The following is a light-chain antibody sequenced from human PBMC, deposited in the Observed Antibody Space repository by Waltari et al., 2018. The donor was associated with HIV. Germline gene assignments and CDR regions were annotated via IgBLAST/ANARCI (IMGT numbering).Light chain of an antibody. CDR2: SAP. Sequence: DIQMTPYPSSVSSSVGDTVTITCRSNQRVHSFLALDQQKPEKAPKLLIHSAPVSLSGVPSRFRVRGSGTDFTLTIGNVQPDDYATYYCQQTASVPITFGQGTRLEIK. J-gene: IGKJ5*01. CDR3: QQTASVPIT. V-gene: IGKV1D-12*01. CDR1: QRVHSF.